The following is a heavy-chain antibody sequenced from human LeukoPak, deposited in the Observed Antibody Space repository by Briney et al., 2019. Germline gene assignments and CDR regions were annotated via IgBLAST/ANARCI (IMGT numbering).Heavy chain of an antibody. V-gene: IGHV3-48*03. J-gene: IGHJ4*02. CDR1: GFTFSSFE. CDR2: MSSRDNTR. D-gene: IGHD3-10*01. Sequence: GGSLRLSCAASGFTFSSFEMDWVRQAPGKGLEWISYMSSRDNTRYYAESVRGRFTMSRDNAKNSLSLQMNGLRVENTAVYYCARGFGRFGHRFGYLGQGTLVTVSS. CDR3: ARGFGRFGHRFGY.